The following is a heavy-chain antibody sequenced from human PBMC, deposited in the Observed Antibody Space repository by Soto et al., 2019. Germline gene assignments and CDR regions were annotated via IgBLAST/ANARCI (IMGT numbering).Heavy chain of an antibody. CDR1: GGAFSGYY. J-gene: IGHJ5*02. Sequence: PSETLSLTCAVDGGAFSGYYWSWIRQPPGKGLEWIGEINHSGSTNYNPSLKSRVTISVDTSKNQFSLKLSSVTAADTAVYYCARGLIRYYYGSGSLYNWFDPWGQGTLVTVSS. D-gene: IGHD3-10*01. V-gene: IGHV4-34*01. CDR2: INHSGST. CDR3: ARGLIRYYYGSGSLYNWFDP.